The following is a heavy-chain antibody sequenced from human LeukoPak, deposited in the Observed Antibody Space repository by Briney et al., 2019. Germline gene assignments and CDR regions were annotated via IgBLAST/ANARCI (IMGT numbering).Heavy chain of an antibody. Sequence: ASVKVSCKASGYTFTSYYMHWVRQAPGQGLEWMGIINPSGGNTNYAQKLQGRVTMTTDTSTSTAYMELRSLRSDDTAVYYCARDELWFGELLNWFDPWGQGTLVTVSS. D-gene: IGHD3-10*01. CDR3: ARDELWFGELLNWFDP. CDR2: INPSGGNT. CDR1: GYTFTSYY. V-gene: IGHV1-46*01. J-gene: IGHJ5*02.